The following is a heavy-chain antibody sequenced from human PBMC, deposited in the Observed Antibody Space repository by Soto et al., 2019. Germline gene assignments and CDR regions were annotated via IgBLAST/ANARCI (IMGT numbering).Heavy chain of an antibody. D-gene: IGHD3-22*01. Sequence: ASVKVSCKASGYTFTSYAMHWVRQAPGQRLEWMGWINAGNGDTKYSQNLQGRITMTTDTSTHTAYMELRSLRSDDTAVYYCARTPHYDRTGYHSLSDSWGKGSLVIVPS. CDR2: INAGNGDT. J-gene: IGHJ5*01. CDR1: GYTFTSYA. V-gene: IGHV1-3*01. CDR3: ARTPHYDRTGYHSLSDS.